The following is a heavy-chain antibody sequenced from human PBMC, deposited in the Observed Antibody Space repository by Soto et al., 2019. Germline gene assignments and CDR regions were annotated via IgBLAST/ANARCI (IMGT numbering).Heavy chain of an antibody. CDR2: IYYSGST. CDR1: GGSISSGDYY. V-gene: IGHV4-30-4*01. CDR3: ARDRVVPAVDYYYGMDV. Sequence: ILSLTCTVSGGSISSGDYYWSWIRQPPGKGLEWIGYIYYSGSTYYNPSLKSRVTISVDTSKNQFSLKLSSVTAADTAVYYCARDRVVPAVDYYYGMDVWGQGTTVTVSS. J-gene: IGHJ6*02. D-gene: IGHD2-2*01.